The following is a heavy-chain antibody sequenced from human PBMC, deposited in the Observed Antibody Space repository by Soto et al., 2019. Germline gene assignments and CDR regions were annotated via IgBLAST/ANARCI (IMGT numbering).Heavy chain of an antibody. CDR3: ARCTEPTGWVGLEY. J-gene: IGHJ4*02. CDR2: IYPSDSDT. V-gene: IGHV5-51*01. CDR1: CYSTDYW. D-gene: IGHD3-9*01. Sequence: EPRKNPCKIASCYSTDYWVGRVLQMPGKGLEWMGIIYPSDSDTRYRPSFQGQVTISADKAINTAYLQWSSLKASDTAMYYCARCTEPTGWVGLEYWRQGTLV.